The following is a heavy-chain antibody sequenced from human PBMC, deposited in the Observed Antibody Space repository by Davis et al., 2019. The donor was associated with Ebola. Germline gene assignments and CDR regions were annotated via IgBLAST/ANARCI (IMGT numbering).Heavy chain of an antibody. CDR3: ARSPGIARYNWFDP. Sequence: MPGGSLRLSCAVYAGSSSGYYCSWTPHPPGKGLGWTGEINHSGSTNYNPSLKSRVTISIDTSKNQFSLKLSSVTAADTAVYYCARSPGIARYNWFDPWGQGTLVTVSS. D-gene: IGHD6-13*01. CDR1: AGSSSGYY. CDR2: INHSGST. V-gene: IGHV4-34*01. J-gene: IGHJ5*02.